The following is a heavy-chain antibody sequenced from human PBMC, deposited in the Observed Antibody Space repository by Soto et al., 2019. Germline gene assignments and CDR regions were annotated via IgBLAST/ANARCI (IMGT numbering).Heavy chain of an antibody. CDR3: ARQIGRGSWSLDH. J-gene: IGHJ4*02. CDR2: IYYTGST. CDR1: GGSISSNDYW. D-gene: IGHD6-13*01. Sequence: SETLSLTCTVSGGSISSNDYWWGWIRQPPGKGLEWIGSIYYTGSTYYNPSLKSRVIISVDTSKNQFSLRLSSVTAADTAVYYCARQIGRGSWSLDHWGQGTLVTVSS. V-gene: IGHV4-39*01.